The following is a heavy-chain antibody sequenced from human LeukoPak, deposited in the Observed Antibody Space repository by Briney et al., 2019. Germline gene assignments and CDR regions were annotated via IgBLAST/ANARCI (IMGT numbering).Heavy chain of an antibody. Sequence: GGSLRLSCAASGFTFSGSAMHWVRQAYGKVLEWVGSIRSKANSYATAYAASVKGRFTISRDDSKNTAYLQMNSLKTEDTAVYYCTSLVLRFLEWPEAYWGQGTLVTVSS. CDR1: GFTFSGSA. V-gene: IGHV3-73*01. CDR2: IRSKANSYAT. D-gene: IGHD3-3*01. CDR3: TSLVLRFLEWPEAY. J-gene: IGHJ4*02.